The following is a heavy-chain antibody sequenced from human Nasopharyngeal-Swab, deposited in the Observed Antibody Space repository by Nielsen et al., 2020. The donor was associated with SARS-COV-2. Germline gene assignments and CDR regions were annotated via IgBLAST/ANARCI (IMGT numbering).Heavy chain of an antibody. CDR2: ISSSSSYI. V-gene: IGHV3-21*01. J-gene: IGHJ4*02. D-gene: IGHD3-22*01. CDR3: ARCLYDSSGYDEILFDY. CDR1: GFTFSSYS. Sequence: GGSLRLSCAASGFTFSSYSMNWVRQAPGKGLEWVSSISSSSSYIYYADSVKGRFTISRDNAKNSLYLQMNSLRAEDTAVHYCARCLYDSSGYDEILFDYWGQGTLVTVSS.